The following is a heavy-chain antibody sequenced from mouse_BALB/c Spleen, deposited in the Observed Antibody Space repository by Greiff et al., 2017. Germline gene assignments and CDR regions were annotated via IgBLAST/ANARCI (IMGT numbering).Heavy chain of an antibody. J-gene: IGHJ4*01. D-gene: IGHD1-1*01. Sequence: EVNVVESGGGLVQPGGSRKLSCAASGFTFSSFGMHWVRQAPEKGLEWVAYISSGSSTIYYADTVKGRFTISRDNPKNTLFLQMTSLRSEDTAMYYCARSYAYYYAMDYWGQGTSVTVSS. CDR2: ISSGSSTI. V-gene: IGHV5-17*02. CDR1: GFTFSSFG. CDR3: ARSYAYYYAMDY.